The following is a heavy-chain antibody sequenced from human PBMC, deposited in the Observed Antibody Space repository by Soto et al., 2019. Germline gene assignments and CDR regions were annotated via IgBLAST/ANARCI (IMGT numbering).Heavy chain of an antibody. V-gene: IGHV3-30-3*01. CDR2: ISYDGSNK. CDR3: ARDPAPPPNSSGRDV. CDR1: GFTFSSYA. Sequence: LSLSCAASGFTFSSYAMHWVRQAPGKGLEWVAVISYDGSNKYYADSVKGRFTISRDNSKNTLYLQMNSLRAEDTAVYYCARDPAPPPNSSGRDVWGQGTTVTVS. J-gene: IGHJ6*02. D-gene: IGHD2-21*01.